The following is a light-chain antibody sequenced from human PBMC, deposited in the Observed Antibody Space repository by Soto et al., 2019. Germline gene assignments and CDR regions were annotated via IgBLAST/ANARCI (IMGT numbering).Light chain of an antibody. CDR3: QQYGSSPT. CDR1: QSVRSSY. CDR2: GAS. V-gene: IGKV3-20*01. J-gene: IGKJ2*01. Sequence: EIVLMQSPGTLSLSPGERATLSCRASQSVRSSYLAWYQQKPGQAPRLLIYGASSRATGIPDRFSGSGSGTDFTLTVSRLEPEDFAVYFCQQYGSSPTFGQGTKLEIK.